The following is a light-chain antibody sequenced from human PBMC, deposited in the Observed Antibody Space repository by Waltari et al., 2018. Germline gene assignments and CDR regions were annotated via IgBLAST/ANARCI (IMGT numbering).Light chain of an antibody. CDR1: YSNIGSNM. J-gene: IGLJ2*01. V-gene: IGLV1-44*01. CDR2: SND. Sequence: QSVLTQLPSASGTPGQRVTISSSESYSNIGSNMVTWYQQLPGTAPKLLIYSNDSRPSGVPDRFSGSKSGTSASLAISGLQSEDEADYYCATWDDRLTGVVFGGGTRVTVL. CDR3: ATWDDRLTGVV.